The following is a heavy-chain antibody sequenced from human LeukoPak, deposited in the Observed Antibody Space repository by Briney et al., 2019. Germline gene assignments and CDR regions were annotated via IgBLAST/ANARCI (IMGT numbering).Heavy chain of an antibody. V-gene: IGHV3-11*06. J-gene: IGHJ4*02. CDR3: ARAGYSTGWPIDY. D-gene: IGHD6-25*01. Sequence: GGSLRLSCAASGFIFSDYYMGWIRQAPGKGLEWVSYISTSSGYTNYADSVKGRFTISRDNAKSSLYLQMHSLRAEDTAVYYCARAGYSTGWPIDYWGQGTLVTVSS. CDR2: ISTSSGYT. CDR1: GFIFSDYY.